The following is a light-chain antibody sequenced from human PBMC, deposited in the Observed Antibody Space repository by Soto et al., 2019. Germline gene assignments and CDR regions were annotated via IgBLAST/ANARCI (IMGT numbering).Light chain of an antibody. Sequence: EIELTQSPATVSVYPGERSTLTLRPRKSVSSSLAWHQQKPGQAPSLLIYDASNRATGIPARFSGSGSETDFTLTSRRLEPEDSAVYYCQQYGTSGTFGQGTMVDIK. CDR2: DAS. V-gene: IGKV3-11*01. CDR3: QQYGTSGT. J-gene: IGKJ1*01. CDR1: KSVSSS.